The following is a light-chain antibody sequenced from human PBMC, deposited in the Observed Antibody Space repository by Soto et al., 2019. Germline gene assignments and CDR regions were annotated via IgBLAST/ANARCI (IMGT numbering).Light chain of an antibody. CDR2: QAS. Sequence: DIPMTQSPSTLSASVGDRVTITCRASQSISSWLAWYQQKPGKAPKLLIYQASSLESGVPSRFSGSGSGTEFTLTISSLQPDDFATYYCQQYNGYSGYTFGQGTKLEIK. V-gene: IGKV1-5*03. CDR3: QQYNGYSGYT. CDR1: QSISSW. J-gene: IGKJ2*01.